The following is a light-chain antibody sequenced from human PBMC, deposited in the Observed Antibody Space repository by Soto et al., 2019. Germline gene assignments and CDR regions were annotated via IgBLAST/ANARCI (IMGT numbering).Light chain of an antibody. Sequence: ALQLTQSPSSLSASVGDRVTITCRASQGISNTLAWYQQRPGRAPRLLIYDASSLESGVPSRFSGSGSGTDFTLTISSLQPEDFATYYCQQFNGYPITFGQGTRLEIK. V-gene: IGKV1-13*02. CDR2: DAS. CDR3: QQFNGYPIT. CDR1: QGISNT. J-gene: IGKJ5*01.